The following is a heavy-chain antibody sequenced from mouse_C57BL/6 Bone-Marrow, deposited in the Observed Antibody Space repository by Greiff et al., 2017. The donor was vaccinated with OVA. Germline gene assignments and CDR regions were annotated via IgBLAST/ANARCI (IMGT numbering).Heavy chain of an antibody. CDR2: IWGDGST. D-gene: IGHD2-12*01. J-gene: IGHJ4*01. CDR1: GFSFTSYG. CDR3: AGSYPFYAMDY. V-gene: IGHV2-3*01. Sequence: VMLVESGPGLVAPSQSLSITCTVSGFSFTSYGVSWVRQPPGKGLEWLGVIWGDGSTNYHSALISRLSISKDNSKSQVFLRLNSLQTDDTATYYCAGSYPFYAMDYWGQETSDTVSS.